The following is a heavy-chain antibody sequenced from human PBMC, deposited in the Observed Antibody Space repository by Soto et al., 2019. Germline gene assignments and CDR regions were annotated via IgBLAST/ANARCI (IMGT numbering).Heavy chain of an antibody. CDR2: ISKSGGTT. V-gene: IGHV3-48*03. Sequence: GSLRLSCAASGFTFSAYEMHWVRQAPGQGLEWVSYISKSGGTTYYADSVKGRFTISRDDAKNSVYLQMSSLRPEDMAVYKCVREGHYYFDYWGQGALVTVSS. CDR3: VREGHYYFDY. CDR1: GFTFSAYE. J-gene: IGHJ4*02.